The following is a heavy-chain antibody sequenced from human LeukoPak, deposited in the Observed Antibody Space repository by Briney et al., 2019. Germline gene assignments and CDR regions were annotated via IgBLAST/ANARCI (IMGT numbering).Heavy chain of an antibody. D-gene: IGHD3-10*01. CDR2: IYSGGNT. V-gene: IGHV3-53*01. Sequence: GGSLRLSCAASGFTVSSTYMSWVRQAPGKGLEWVSVIYSGGNTYYADSVKGRFTISRDNSKSTLYLQMNSLRVEDTAVYYCARQFGDYWGQGTLVTVSS. J-gene: IGHJ4*02. CDR3: ARQFGDY. CDR1: GFTVSSTY.